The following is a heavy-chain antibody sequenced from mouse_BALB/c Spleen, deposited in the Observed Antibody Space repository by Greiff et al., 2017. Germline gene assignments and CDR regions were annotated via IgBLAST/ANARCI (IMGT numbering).Heavy chain of an antibody. V-gene: IGHV3-6*02. CDR1: GYSITSGYY. CDR3: ARGRYQSHFDY. J-gene: IGHJ2*01. Sequence: EVKLQESGPGLVKPSQSLSLTCSVTGYSITSGYYWNWIRQFPGNKLEWMGYISYDGSNNYNPSLKNRISITRDTSKNQFFLKLNSVTTEDTATYYWARGRYQSHFDYWGQGTTLTVSS. CDR2: ISYDGSN. D-gene: IGHD2-14*01.